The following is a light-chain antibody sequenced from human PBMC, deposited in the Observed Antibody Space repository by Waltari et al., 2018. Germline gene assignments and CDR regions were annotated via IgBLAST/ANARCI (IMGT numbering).Light chain of an antibody. CDR1: SSDVGVYDS. V-gene: IGLV2-14*01. CDR3: CAYTSSSVSYV. J-gene: IGLJ1*01. Sequence: QSALTQPASVSGSPGQSIAISCTGTSSDVGVYDSVSWYQPPPGTPPKLVIYEVTNRPSGVSNRVSGSKSDNTASLTISGLQAEDEADYYCCAYTSSSVSYVFGTGTKVTVL. CDR2: EVT.